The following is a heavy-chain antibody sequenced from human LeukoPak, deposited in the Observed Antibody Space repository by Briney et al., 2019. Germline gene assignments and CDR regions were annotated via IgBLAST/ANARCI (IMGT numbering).Heavy chain of an antibody. J-gene: IGHJ6*02. V-gene: IGHV4-59*01. CDR1: GVSISGYY. CDR3: ARDNWNYGSSMDV. D-gene: IGHD1-7*01. CDR2: IYYSGST. Sequence: SEALSLTCTVSGVSISGYYWSWIRQPPGKGLEWIGYIYYSGSTNYNPSLKSRVTISVDTSKNQFSLKLSSVTAADTAVYYCARDNWNYGSSMDVWGQGTTVTVSS.